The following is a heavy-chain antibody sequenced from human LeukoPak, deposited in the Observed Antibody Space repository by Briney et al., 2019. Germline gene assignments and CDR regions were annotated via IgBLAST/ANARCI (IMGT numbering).Heavy chain of an antibody. D-gene: IGHD2-2*02. J-gene: IGHJ4*02. CDR3: ARDRLDCSSTSCYNTIDY. V-gene: IGHV3-33*08. CDR2: IWYDGCNK. Sequence: GGSLRLSCAASGFTFSTYAMHWVRQAPGKGLEWVAVIWYDGCNKYYADSVKGRFTISRDNSKNTLYLQMNSLRAEGTAVYYCARDRLDCSSTSCYNTIDYWGQGTLVTVSS. CDR1: GFTFSTYA.